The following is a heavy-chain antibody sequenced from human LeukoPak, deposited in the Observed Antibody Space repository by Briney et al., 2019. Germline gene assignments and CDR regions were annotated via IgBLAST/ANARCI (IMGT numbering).Heavy chain of an antibody. CDR1: GFTFSNYA. CDR3: ARGGTDSSGYYYPFDY. J-gene: IGHJ4*02. V-gene: IGHV3-30*04. CDR2: ISYDGSNK. D-gene: IGHD3-22*01. Sequence: PGGSLRLSCGASGFTFSNYAMHWVRQAPGKGLEWVAVISYDGSNKYYADSVKGRFTISRDNSKNTLYLQMDSLRTEDTAVYYCARGGTDSSGYYYPFDYWGQGTLVTVSS.